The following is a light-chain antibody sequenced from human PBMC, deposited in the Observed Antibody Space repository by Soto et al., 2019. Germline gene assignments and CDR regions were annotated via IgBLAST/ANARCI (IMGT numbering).Light chain of an antibody. CDR3: QQRSNWPKT. V-gene: IGKV3-11*01. CDR1: QSVSSSD. J-gene: IGKJ1*01. Sequence: EVVLTQSPGTLSLSPGERATLSCRASQSVSSSDLVWYQQKPGQAPRLLIYDASHRATGIPARFSGSGSGTDFTLTISSLEPEDFAVYYCQQRSNWPKTFGQGTKVDIK. CDR2: DAS.